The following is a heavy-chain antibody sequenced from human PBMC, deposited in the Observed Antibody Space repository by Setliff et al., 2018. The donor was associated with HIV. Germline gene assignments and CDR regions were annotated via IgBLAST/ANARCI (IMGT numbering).Heavy chain of an antibody. CDR2: INIDGSTT. CDR3: ARVTTIFGVIIPFDY. D-gene: IGHD3-3*01. Sequence: GGSLRLPCAASGFTFSNHWMHWVRQAPGKGLVWVSRINIDGSTTNYADSVKGRFTISRDNANNTLYLQMNSLRAEDTAVYYCARVTTIFGVIIPFDYWGQGTLVTVSS. V-gene: IGHV3-74*01. CDR1: GFTFSNHW. J-gene: IGHJ4*02.